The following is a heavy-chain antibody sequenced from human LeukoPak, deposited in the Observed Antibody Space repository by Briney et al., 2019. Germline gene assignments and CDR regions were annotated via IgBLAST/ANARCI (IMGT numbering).Heavy chain of an antibody. J-gene: IGHJ4*02. D-gene: IGHD3-16*01. Sequence: GGSLRLSCAASGFTFSTYAMSWVRQAPGKGLVWVSYISVSGGSTYYADSVKGRFTISRDNSKNTLYLQMNSLRAEDTAVYYCARDPVMITFGGVTSWFDYWGQGTLVTVSS. CDR1: GFTFSTYA. CDR3: ARDPVMITFGGVTSWFDY. V-gene: IGHV3-23*01. CDR2: ISVSGGST.